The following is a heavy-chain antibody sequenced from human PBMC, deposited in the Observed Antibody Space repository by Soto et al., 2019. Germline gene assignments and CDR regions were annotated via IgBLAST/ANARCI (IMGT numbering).Heavy chain of an antibody. Sequence: SETLSLTCTVSGGSISRSSYYWGWIRQPPGKGLERIGSIYYSGSTYYNPSLKSRVTISVDTSKNQFSLKLSSVTAADTAVYYCARDHYYDSSGYFYYYGMDVWGQGPTVT. V-gene: IGHV4-39*01. D-gene: IGHD3-22*01. CDR1: GGSISRSSYY. CDR2: IYYSGST. CDR3: ARDHYYDSSGYFYYYGMDV. J-gene: IGHJ6*02.